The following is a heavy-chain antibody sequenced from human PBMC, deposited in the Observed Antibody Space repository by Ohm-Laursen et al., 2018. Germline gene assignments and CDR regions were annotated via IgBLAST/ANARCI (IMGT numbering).Heavy chain of an antibody. J-gene: IGHJ4*02. D-gene: IGHD3-10*01. Sequence: SLRLSCTASGFTFSSYWMGWVRQAPGKGLEWISYISSSGRTVNHVDSVKGRFTISRDNAKNSLYLQMNSLRAEDTAVYYCAALFYGTGSYWSQGTQVTVSS. CDR2: ISSSGRTV. CDR1: GFTFSSYW. V-gene: IGHV3-48*03. CDR3: AALFYGTGSY.